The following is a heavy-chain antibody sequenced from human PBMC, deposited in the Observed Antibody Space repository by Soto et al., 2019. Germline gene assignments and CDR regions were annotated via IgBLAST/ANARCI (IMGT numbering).Heavy chain of an antibody. CDR1: GGSISSYY. D-gene: IGHD6-13*01. Sequence: PSETLSLTCTVSGGSISSYYWSWIRQPPGKGLEWIGYIYYSGSTNYNPSLKSRVTISVDTSKNQFSLKLSSVTAADTAVYYCARDLAAAGHFDYWGQGTLVTVPS. J-gene: IGHJ4*02. V-gene: IGHV4-59*01. CDR2: IYYSGST. CDR3: ARDLAAAGHFDY.